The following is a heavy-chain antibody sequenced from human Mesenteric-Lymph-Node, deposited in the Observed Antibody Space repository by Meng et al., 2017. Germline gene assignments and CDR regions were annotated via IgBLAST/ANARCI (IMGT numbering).Heavy chain of an antibody. D-gene: IGHD6-13*01. J-gene: IGHJ5*02. CDR2: IYHSGST. CDR1: GGSISSINW. CDR3: ARVAAAGNEWFDP. Sequence: QGHVQGSGPGLVKPSETLSRTCAVSGGSISSINWWTWVRQPPGKGLEWIGEIYHSGSTNYNPSLKSRVTISVDKSKNQFSLKLSSVTAADTAVYYCARVAAAGNEWFDPWGQGTLVTVSS. V-gene: IGHV4-4*02.